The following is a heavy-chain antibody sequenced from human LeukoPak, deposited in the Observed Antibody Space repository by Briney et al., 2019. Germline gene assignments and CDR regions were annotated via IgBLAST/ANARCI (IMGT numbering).Heavy chain of an antibody. J-gene: IGHJ5*02. CDR3: ARVGEGITIFGVVHGFWFDP. D-gene: IGHD3-3*01. Sequence: SETLSLTCTVFGGSINSYYWSWLRQPPGKVLEWIGYIYYSGSTNYNPSLKSRVTISVDTSKNQFSLKLSSVTAADTAVYYCARVGEGITIFGVVHGFWFDPWGQGTLVTVSS. CDR1: GGSINSYY. V-gene: IGHV4-59*01. CDR2: IYYSGST.